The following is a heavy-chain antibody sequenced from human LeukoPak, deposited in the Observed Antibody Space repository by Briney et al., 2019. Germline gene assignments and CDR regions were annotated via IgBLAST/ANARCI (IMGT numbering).Heavy chain of an antibody. Sequence: PSETLSLTCAVSGGSISSYYWSWIRQPPGKGLEFIGHIYYSGSTNYNPSLKSRVTISVGTFKKQFSLNLSSVTAADTAVYYCAGAFPDSSRYIGPLDHWGQGTLVTVSS. CDR2: IYYSGST. J-gene: IGHJ4*02. V-gene: IGHV4-59*01. CDR3: AGAFPDSSRYIGPLDH. CDR1: GGSISSYY. D-gene: IGHD3-22*01.